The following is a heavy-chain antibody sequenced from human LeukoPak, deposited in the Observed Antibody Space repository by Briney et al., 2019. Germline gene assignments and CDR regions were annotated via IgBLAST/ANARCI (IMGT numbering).Heavy chain of an antibody. CDR1: GGSISSNSYY. J-gene: IGHJ2*01. V-gene: IGHV4-39*07. Sequence: SETLSLTCSVSGGSISSNSYYWGRIRQPPGKGPEWIGSIYYSGKTQYNPSLKSRVILSIDTSKNQFSLQLNSVTPEDTAVYFCARDPIGDPHWYFDLWGRGTLVTVSS. D-gene: IGHD3-16*01. CDR3: ARDPIGDPHWYFDL. CDR2: IYYSGKT.